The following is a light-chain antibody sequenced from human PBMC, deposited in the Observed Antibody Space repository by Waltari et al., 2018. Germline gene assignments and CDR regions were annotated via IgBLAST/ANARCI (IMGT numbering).Light chain of an antibody. CDR2: EAT. V-gene: IGKV1-5*03. CDR1: QSIGSW. Sequence: DIQMTQSPSPLSASVDDRVTITCRASQSIGSWLAWYQQKPGKAPKLLIYEATSLESGVPSRFSASGSGTEFTLTISSLQPDDFATYYCQRYNSYPITFGPGTKVDI. J-gene: IGKJ3*01. CDR3: QRYNSYPIT.